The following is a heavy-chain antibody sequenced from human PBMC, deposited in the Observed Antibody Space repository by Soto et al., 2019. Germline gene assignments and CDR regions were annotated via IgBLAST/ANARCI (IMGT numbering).Heavy chain of an antibody. J-gene: IGHJ4*02. CDR1: GGSISSGDYY. CDR2: MYYSGST. CDR3: ARSIFGGVTAGY. V-gene: IGHV4-30-4*01. Sequence: QVQLQESGPGLVRHSQTMSLTCTVSGGSISSGDYYWSWIRQPPGKGLEWIGYMYYSGSTHYNPSLKSRVTISVDTSKNQFSLKLSSVTAADTAVYYCARSIFGGVTAGYWGQGTLLTVSS. D-gene: IGHD3-3*01.